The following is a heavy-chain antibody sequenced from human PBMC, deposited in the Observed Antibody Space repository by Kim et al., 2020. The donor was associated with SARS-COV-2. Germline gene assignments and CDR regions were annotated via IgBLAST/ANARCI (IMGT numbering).Heavy chain of an antibody. CDR1: GGSISSYY. Sequence: SETLSLTCTDSGGSISSYYWSWIRQPPGKGLEWIGYIYYSGSTNYNPSLKSRVTISVDTSKNQFSLKLSSVTAADTAVYYCARGLRTYIAVAAYGMDVWGQGTTVTVSS. CDR2: IYYSGST. J-gene: IGHJ6*02. D-gene: IGHD6-19*01. CDR3: ARGLRTYIAVAAYGMDV. V-gene: IGHV4-59*01.